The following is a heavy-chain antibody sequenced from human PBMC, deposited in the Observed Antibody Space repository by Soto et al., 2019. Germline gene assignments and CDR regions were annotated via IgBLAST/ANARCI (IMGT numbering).Heavy chain of an antibody. D-gene: IGHD3-10*01. CDR1: GVSTTSTIYY. CDR3: VWYYYASGSLS. Sequence: PSETLSLTCSVSGVSTTSTIYYWGWIRQPPGKGLEWIGSIYYSGTTFYNPSLKSQVTLFIDTSKGQISLNLSAVTAADTAVYYCVWYYYASGSLSWGQGTLVTVSS. CDR2: IYYSGTT. J-gene: IGHJ5*02. V-gene: IGHV4-39*01.